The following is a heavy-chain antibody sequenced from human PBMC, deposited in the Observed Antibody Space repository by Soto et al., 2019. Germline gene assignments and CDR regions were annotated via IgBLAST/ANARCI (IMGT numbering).Heavy chain of an antibody. J-gene: IGHJ6*03. CDR2: IYYSGST. CDR1: GGSFRSYD. D-gene: IGHD2-2*01. V-gene: IGHV4-59*08. Sequence: PSETMSLTCAVYGGSFRSYDWSWSRQTPGKGLEWIGYIYYSGSTNYNPSLKSRVTISVDTSKNQFSLKLSSVTAADTAVYYCARHIHDEYQLPLIGYMDVWGKGTTVTVSS. CDR3: ARHIHDEYQLPLIGYMDV.